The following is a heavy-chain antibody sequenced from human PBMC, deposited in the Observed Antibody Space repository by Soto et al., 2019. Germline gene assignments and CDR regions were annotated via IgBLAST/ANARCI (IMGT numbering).Heavy chain of an antibody. Sequence: PVGSLRLSCAASGFTFSNYGMHWVRQAPGKGLEWVAIIWHDGNNKYYADSVRGRFIISRDNSKNRLYLQTNSLRAEDTAVYYCASDLVGASDSYGLDVWGQGTPVTVSS. D-gene: IGHD1-26*01. CDR3: ASDLVGASDSYGLDV. CDR1: GFTFSNYG. J-gene: IGHJ6*02. CDR2: IWHDGNNK. V-gene: IGHV3-33*01.